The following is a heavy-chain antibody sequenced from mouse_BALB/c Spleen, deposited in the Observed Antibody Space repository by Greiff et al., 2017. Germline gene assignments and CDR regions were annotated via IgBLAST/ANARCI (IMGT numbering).Heavy chain of an antibody. J-gene: IGHJ4*01. Sequence: EVQLVESGGDLVKPGGSLKLSCAASGFTFSSYGMSWVRQTPDKRLEWVATISSGGSYTYYPDSVKGRFTISRDNAKNTLYLQMSSLKSEDTAMYYCASLLSAMDYWGQGTSVTVSS. CDR2: ISSGGSYT. V-gene: IGHV5-6*01. CDR3: ASLLSAMDY. D-gene: IGHD2-1*01. CDR1: GFTFSSYG.